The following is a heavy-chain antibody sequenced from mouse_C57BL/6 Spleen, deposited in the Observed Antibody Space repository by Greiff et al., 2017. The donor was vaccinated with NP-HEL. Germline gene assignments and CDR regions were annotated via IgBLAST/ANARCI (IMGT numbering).Heavy chain of an antibody. V-gene: IGHV1-72*01. Sequence: QVQLQQPGAELVKPGASVKLSCKASGYTFTSYWMHWVKQRPGRGLEWIGRIDPNSGGTKYNEKFKSKATLTVDKPSSTAYMQLSSLTSEDSAVYYCARVLFITTVVAVHYYAMDYWGQGTSVTVSS. J-gene: IGHJ4*01. CDR3: ARVLFITTVVAVHYYAMDY. CDR2: IDPNSGGT. CDR1: GYTFTSYW. D-gene: IGHD1-1*01.